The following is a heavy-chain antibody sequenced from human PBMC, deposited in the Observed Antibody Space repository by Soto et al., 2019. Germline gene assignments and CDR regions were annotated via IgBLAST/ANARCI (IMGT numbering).Heavy chain of an antibody. J-gene: IGHJ3*01. Sequence: GGSLRLSCAASGFTFSDYYMSWIRQAPGKGLEWVSYVSYSGTTIYYADFVKGRFTISRDNAKNSLYLQMNSLRAEDTAVYYCTRTRPYLPTDWGQGTMVTVSS. V-gene: IGHV3-11*01. CDR2: VSYSGTTI. CDR3: TRTRPYLPTD. CDR1: GFTFSDYY. D-gene: IGHD1-26*01.